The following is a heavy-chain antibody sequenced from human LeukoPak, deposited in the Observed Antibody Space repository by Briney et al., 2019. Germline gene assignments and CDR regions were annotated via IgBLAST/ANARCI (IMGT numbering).Heavy chain of an antibody. CDR1: GGSVSSDTSY. CDR2: IYYGGGT. CDR3: ARAPINRVRGVIDAFDI. V-gene: IGHV4-61*01. D-gene: IGHD3-10*01. J-gene: IGHJ3*02. Sequence: SETLSLTCSVSGGSVSSDTSYWSWIRQPPGKGLEWIGYIYYGGGTNYNPSLKSRVTLSIDTSNNQSFLKLRSVTAADTAIYYCARAPINRVRGVIDAFDIWGQGTMVTVSS.